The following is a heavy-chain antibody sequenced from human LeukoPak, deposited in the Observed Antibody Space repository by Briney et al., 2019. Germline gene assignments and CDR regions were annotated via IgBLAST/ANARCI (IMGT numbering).Heavy chain of an antibody. Sequence: PSETLSLTCTVSGGSISSYYWSWIRQPPGKGLEWIGEINHSGSTNYNPSLKSRVTISVDTSKNQFSLKLSSVTAADTAVYYCARHLRYSSSWYRSIDPWGQGTLVTVSS. CDR1: GGSISSYY. V-gene: IGHV4-34*01. CDR3: ARHLRYSSSWYRSIDP. D-gene: IGHD6-13*01. J-gene: IGHJ5*02. CDR2: INHSGST.